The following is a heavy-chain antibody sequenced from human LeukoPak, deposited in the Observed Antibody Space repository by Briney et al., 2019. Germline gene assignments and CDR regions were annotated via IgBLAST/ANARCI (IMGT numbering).Heavy chain of an antibody. V-gene: IGHV3-30*03. J-gene: IGHJ4*02. CDR3: ARRAGAYSHPYDY. Sequence: GGSLRLSSAASGFTFSSYVMHWVRQAPGKGLEWVAVISYDGSNKYYADSVKGRFTISRDNSKNTLYLQMNSLRAEDTAVYYCARRAGAYSHPYDYWGQGTLVPVSS. CDR2: ISYDGSNK. CDR1: GFTFSSYV. D-gene: IGHD4/OR15-4a*01.